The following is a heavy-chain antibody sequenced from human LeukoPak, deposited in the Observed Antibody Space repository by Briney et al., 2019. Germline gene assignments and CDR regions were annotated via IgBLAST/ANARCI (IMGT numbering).Heavy chain of an antibody. CDR3: ARGAVWGVLTYLDY. V-gene: IGHV3-30*04. CDR1: GFTFSSYA. J-gene: IGHJ4*02. CDR2: ISYDGSNK. Sequence: GGSLRLSCAASGFTFSSYAMHWVRQAPGKGLEWVAVISYDGSNKYYADSVKGRFTISRDNSKNTLYLQMNSLRAEDTAVYYCARGAVWGVLTYLDYWGQGTLVTVSS. D-gene: IGHD3-10*01.